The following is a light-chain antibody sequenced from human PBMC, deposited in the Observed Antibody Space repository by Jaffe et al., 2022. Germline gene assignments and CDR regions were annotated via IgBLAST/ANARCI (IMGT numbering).Light chain of an antibody. CDR2: DVN. CDR3: CSYAGTYV. Sequence: QSALTQPRSVSGSLGQSVTISCTGSSSDIGAYKYVFWYQQHPGKAPKLMIYDVNKRPSGVPDRFSAFKSGNTASLTISGLQAEDEANYYCCSYAGTYVFGSGTEVTVL. CDR1: SSDIGAYKY. V-gene: IGLV2-11*01. J-gene: IGLJ1*01.